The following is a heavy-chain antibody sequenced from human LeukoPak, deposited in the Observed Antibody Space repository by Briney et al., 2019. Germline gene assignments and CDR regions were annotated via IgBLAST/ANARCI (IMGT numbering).Heavy chain of an antibody. J-gene: IGHJ1*01. V-gene: IGHV3-64D*06. CDR1: GFTFSGYA. CDR2: IGYNGAST. D-gene: IGHD2-2*01. CDR3: VKDQACSDTNCYLHFQK. Sequence: PGGSLRLSCAASGFTFSGYAMSWVRQAPGKKLEYVSAIGYNGASTYYADSVKDRFTISRDNSKNTLYLQMSSLRAEDTAVYYCVKDQACSDTNCYLHFQKWGQGTLVTVSS.